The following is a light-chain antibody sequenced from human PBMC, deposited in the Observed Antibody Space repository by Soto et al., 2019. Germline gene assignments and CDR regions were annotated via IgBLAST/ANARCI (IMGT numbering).Light chain of an antibody. CDR3: FLSYSGASHV. J-gene: IGLJ1*01. Sequence: QSVLTQEPSLTVSPGGTVTLTCGSSTGAVTSGHYPFWFQQKPGQAPRTLIYDTXSKHSWTPARFSGSLLGGKAALTLSGXXXXXXXEYYCFLSYSGASHVFGTGTKVTVL. CDR1: TGAVTSGHY. V-gene: IGLV7-46*01. CDR2: DTX.